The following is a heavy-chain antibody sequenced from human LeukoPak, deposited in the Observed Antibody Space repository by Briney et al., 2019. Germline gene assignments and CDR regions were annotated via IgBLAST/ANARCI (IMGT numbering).Heavy chain of an antibody. V-gene: IGHV1-46*01. D-gene: IGHD5-24*01. CDR3: ARIRDGYNDAYDI. Sequence: VASVKVSCKASGYTFTNSYIHWVRQAPGQVLEWMGLINPDGGNTNYAQNFQGRLTLTRDTSTSTVYMELSSLRSEDTAIYYCARIRDGYNDAYDIWGQGTVVTVPS. J-gene: IGHJ3*02. CDR2: INPDGGNT. CDR1: GYTFTNSY.